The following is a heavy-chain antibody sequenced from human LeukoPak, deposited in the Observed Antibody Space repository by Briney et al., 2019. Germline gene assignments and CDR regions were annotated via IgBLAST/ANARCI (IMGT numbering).Heavy chain of an antibody. D-gene: IGHD3-10*01. Sequence: SETLSLTCAVYGGAFSGYYWSWIRQPPGKGLEWIGEINHSGSTNYNPSLKSRVTISVDTSKNQFSLKLSSVTAADTAVYYCARAPDYGSGSYYDYWGQGTLVTVSS. CDR1: GGAFSGYY. V-gene: IGHV4-34*01. CDR3: ARAPDYGSGSYYDY. CDR2: INHSGST. J-gene: IGHJ4*02.